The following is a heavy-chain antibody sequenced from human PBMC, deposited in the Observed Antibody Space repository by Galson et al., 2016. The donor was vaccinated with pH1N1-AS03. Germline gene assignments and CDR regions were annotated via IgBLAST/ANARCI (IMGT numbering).Heavy chain of an antibody. CDR3: ARHRGFDKNDAFDM. V-gene: IGHV4-39*07. D-gene: IGHD3-10*01. CDR2: IYYTAST. J-gene: IGHJ3*02. CDR1: GASISSDIYY. Sequence: SETLSLTCTVSGASISSDIYYWGWIRQPPGQGLEWIGSIYYTASTYYNPSLKSRVTMSVDTSNNQFSLRVSSVTAADTAVYYCARHRGFDKNDAFDMWGQGTMVIVSS.